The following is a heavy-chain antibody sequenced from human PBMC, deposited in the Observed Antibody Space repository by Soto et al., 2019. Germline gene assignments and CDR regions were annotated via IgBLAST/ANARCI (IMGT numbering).Heavy chain of an antibody. V-gene: IGHV1-8*01. J-gene: IGHJ3*02. CDR3: ATNDFWSGFRANDAFDI. Sequence: ASVKVSCKASGYTFTSYDINWVRQATGQGLEWMGWMNPNSGNTGYAQKFQGRITMTRNTSISTAYMELSSLRSEDTAVYYCATNDFWSGFRANDAFDIWGQGTMVTVSS. D-gene: IGHD3-3*01. CDR1: GYTFTSYD. CDR2: MNPNSGNT.